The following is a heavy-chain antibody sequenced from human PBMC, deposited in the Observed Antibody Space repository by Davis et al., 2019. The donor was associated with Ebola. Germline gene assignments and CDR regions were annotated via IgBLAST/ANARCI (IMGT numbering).Heavy chain of an antibody. V-gene: IGHV1-3*01. J-gene: IGHJ4*02. D-gene: IGHD2-2*01. CDR2: INAGNGNT. CDR1: AYTFTSYA. Sequence: ASVKVSCKASAYTFTSYAMHWVRHAPGQRLEWMGRINAGNGNTKYSQKFQGRVTITRDTSASTAYMELSRLTYDDTAVYYCARLCSSSCPNDYWGQGTLITVSS. CDR3: ARLCSSSCPNDY.